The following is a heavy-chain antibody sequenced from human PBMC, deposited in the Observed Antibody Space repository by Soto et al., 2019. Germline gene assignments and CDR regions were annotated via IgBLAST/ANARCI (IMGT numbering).Heavy chain of an antibody. CDR2: INPYNGVT. CDR1: GSSFTGYF. CDR3: TRAERGLARGNFDY. Sequence: GASVKVACNTSGSSFTGYFIQWLRQAPGQGLEWMGWINPYNGVTNFGQKFQGRVSVTRDASISTVYLELRSLRGGDTAVYYCTRAERGLARGNFDYWGSGTLVIVSS. J-gene: IGHJ4*02. V-gene: IGHV1-2*02. D-gene: IGHD5-12*01.